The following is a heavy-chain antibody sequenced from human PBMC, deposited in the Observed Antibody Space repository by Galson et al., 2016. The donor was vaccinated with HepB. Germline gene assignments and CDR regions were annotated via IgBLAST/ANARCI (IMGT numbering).Heavy chain of an antibody. CDR1: DFTFSSYA. CDR3: AKGYQPAHY. V-gene: IGHV3-23*01. CDR2: IGGGGATT. Sequence: SLRLSCAASDFTFSSYAMSWVRQAPGKGLEWVSTIGGGGATTYYADSVKGRFTISRDNSKNTLFLQMNSLTAEDTALYYCAKGYQPAHYWGQGTLVTVSS. D-gene: IGHD2-2*01. J-gene: IGHJ4*02.